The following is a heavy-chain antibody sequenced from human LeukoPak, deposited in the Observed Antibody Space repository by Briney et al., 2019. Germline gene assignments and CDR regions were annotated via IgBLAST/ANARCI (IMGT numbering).Heavy chain of an antibody. CDR3: ARDTVVVTAVLSGYFDY. D-gene: IGHD2-21*02. CDR2: ISYDGSNK. J-gene: IGHJ4*02. Sequence: HSGRSLRLSCAASGFTFSSYAMHWVRQEPGKGLERVTVISYDGSNKFYADSVKGRFTISRDNSKNTLYLQMNSLRAEDTAVYYCARDTVVVTAVLSGYFDYWGQGTLVTVSS. V-gene: IGHV3-30-3*01. CDR1: GFTFSSYA.